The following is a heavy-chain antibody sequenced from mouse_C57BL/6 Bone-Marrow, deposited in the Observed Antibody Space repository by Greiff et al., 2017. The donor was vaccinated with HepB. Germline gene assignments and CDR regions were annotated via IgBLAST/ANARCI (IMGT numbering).Heavy chain of an antibody. CDR1: GFTFSSYA. CDR3: ARVITTVVAGFAY. D-gene: IGHD1-1*01. V-gene: IGHV5-4*03. J-gene: IGHJ3*01. Sequence: EVKLVESGGGLVKPGGSLKLSCAASGFTFSSYAMSWVRQTPEKRLEWVATISDGGSYTYYPDNVKGRFTISRDNAKNNLYLQMSHLKSEDTAMYYCARVITTVVAGFAYWGQGTLVTVSA. CDR2: ISDGGSYT.